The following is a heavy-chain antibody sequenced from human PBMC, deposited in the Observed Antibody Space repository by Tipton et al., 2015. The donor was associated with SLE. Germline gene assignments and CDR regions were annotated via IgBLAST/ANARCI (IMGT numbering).Heavy chain of an antibody. J-gene: IGHJ4*02. D-gene: IGHD2-2*01. V-gene: IGHV3-30*04. CDR2: ISYDGSNK. Sequence: SLRLSCAASGFTFSSYAMHWVRQAPGKGLEWVAVISYDGSNKYYADSVKGRFTISRDNSENTLYLQMNSLRAEDTAVYNCARGGAPAGLDYWGQGTLVPVSS. CDR1: GFTFSSYA. CDR3: ARGGAPAGLDY.